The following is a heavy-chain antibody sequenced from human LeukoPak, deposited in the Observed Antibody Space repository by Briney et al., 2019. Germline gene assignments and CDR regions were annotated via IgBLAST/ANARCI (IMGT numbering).Heavy chain of an antibody. J-gene: IGHJ4*02. CDR3: ARDFLLQSEGLFDY. D-gene: IGHD4-11*01. CDR2: IYSTGST. Sequence: KASETLSLTCTVSGGSINFYYWSWIRQPAGKGLEWIGRIYSTGSTNYNPSLKSRVTMSVDTSKNQFSLRLNSVTAADTAVYYCARDFLLQSEGLFDYWGQGTLVTVSS. CDR1: GGSINFYY. V-gene: IGHV4-4*07.